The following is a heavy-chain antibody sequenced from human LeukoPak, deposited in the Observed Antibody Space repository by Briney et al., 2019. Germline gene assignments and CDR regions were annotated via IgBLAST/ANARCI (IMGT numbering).Heavy chain of an antibody. J-gene: IGHJ4*02. D-gene: IGHD5-18*01. V-gene: IGHV4-59*08. CDR2: IYYSGST. CDR1: GSSISSYY. Sequence: PSETLSLTCTVSGSSISSYYWSWIRQPPGKGLEWIGYIYYSGSTNYNPSLKSRVTISVDTSKNQFSLKLSSVTAADTAVYYCARQLSAMVNDWGQGTLVTVSS. CDR3: ARQLSAMVND.